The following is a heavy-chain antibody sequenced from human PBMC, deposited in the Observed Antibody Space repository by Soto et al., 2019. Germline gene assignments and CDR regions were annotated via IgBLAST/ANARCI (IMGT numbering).Heavy chain of an antibody. Sequence: QVQLQESGPGLVKPSQTLSLTCTVSGGSISSGGYYWSWIRQHPGKGLEWIGYIYYSGSTYYNPSLKSRVTISVDTSKNQFSLKLSSVTAADTAVYYCARGDVVVPAATGDYFDYWGQGTLVTVSS. V-gene: IGHV4-31*03. CDR3: ARGDVVVPAATGDYFDY. D-gene: IGHD2-2*01. CDR1: GGSISSGGYY. J-gene: IGHJ4*02. CDR2: IYYSGST.